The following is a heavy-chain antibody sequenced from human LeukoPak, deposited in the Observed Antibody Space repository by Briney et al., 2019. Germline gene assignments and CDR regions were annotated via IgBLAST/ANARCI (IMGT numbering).Heavy chain of an antibody. CDR3: ARHRRGDSSSWYLDY. Sequence: GESLKISCKGSGYSFTSYWISWVRQMPGKGLEWMGRIDPSDSYTNYSPSFQSHVTISADKSISTAYLQWSSLKASDTAMYYCARHRRGDSSSWYLDYWGQGTLVTVSS. CDR2: IDPSDSYT. J-gene: IGHJ4*02. CDR1: GYSFTSYW. D-gene: IGHD6-13*01. V-gene: IGHV5-10-1*01.